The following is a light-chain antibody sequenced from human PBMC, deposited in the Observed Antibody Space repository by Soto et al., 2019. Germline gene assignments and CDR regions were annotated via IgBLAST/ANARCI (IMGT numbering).Light chain of an antibody. CDR1: QTIGKY. J-gene: IGKJ3*01. V-gene: IGKV1-39*01. Sequence: DIQITHSPSSLSVTVAYRVTITCLASQTIGKYLNWYQQQPGKVPKLLIYDASYLQSGVPSRFSGSESGTDFTLNISDLRPEDFATYYCQQSFSIPFTFGPGTKVD. CDR3: QQSFSIPFT. CDR2: DAS.